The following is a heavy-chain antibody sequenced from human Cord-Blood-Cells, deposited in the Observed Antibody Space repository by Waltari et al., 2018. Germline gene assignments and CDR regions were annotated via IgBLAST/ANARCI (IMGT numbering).Heavy chain of an antibody. D-gene: IGHD6-13*01. CDR2: IIPIFGTA. CDR3: ARGGAAAGTVIRYYYMDV. V-gene: IGHV1-69*01. J-gene: IGHJ6*03. Sequence: QVQLVQSGAEVKKPGSSVKVSCKASGGTFSSYAISWVRQAPGQGLEWMGGIIPIFGTANYAQKCQGRVTITADESTSTAYMELSSLRSEDTAVYYCARGGAAAGTVIRYYYMDVWGKGTTVTVSS. CDR1: GGTFSSYA.